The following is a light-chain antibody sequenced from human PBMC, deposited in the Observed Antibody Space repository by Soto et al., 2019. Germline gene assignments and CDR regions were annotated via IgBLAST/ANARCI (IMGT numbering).Light chain of an antibody. CDR3: QQSYSTLT. J-gene: IGKJ3*01. CDR2: AAS. CDR1: QSISSY. Sequence: DLQMTQSPSSLSASVGDRVTITCRASQSISSYLNWYQQKPGKAPKLLIYAASSLQSGVPSRFSGSESGTDFTLTISSLQPEDFATYYCQQSYSTLTFGPGTKVDIK. V-gene: IGKV1-39*01.